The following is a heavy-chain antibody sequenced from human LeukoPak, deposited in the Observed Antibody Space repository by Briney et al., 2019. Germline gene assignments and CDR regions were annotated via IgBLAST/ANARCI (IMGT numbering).Heavy chain of an antibody. CDR1: GYTLTELS. V-gene: IGHV1-24*01. J-gene: IGHJ5*02. CDR2: FDPEDGET. D-gene: IGHD5-24*01. Sequence: ASVKVSCKVSGYTLTELSMHWVRQAPGKGLEWMGGFDPEDGETIYAQKLQGRVTTTVDTSTDTAYMELSSLRSEDTAVYYCAARDGFTGGWFDPWGQGTLVTVSP. CDR3: AARDGFTGGWFDP.